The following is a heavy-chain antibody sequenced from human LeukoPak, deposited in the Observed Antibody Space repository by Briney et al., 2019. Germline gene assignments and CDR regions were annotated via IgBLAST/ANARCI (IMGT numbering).Heavy chain of an antibody. Sequence: GESLKISCKGSGYSFTSYWIGWVRQMPGKGLEWMGIIYPGDSDTRYSPSFQGQVTISADKSISTAYLQWSSLKASDTAMYYCARPPTMDCSGGGCYTWFDPWGQGTLVTVSS. CDR2: IYPGDSDT. CDR1: GYSFTSYW. CDR3: ARPPTMDCSGGGCYTWFDP. V-gene: IGHV5-51*01. J-gene: IGHJ5*02. D-gene: IGHD2-15*01.